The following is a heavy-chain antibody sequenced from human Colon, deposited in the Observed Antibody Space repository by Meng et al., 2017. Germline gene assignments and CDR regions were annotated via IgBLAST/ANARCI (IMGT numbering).Heavy chain of an antibody. CDR3: AKDRDGSGPYYFYFDL. V-gene: IGHV3-23*01. Sequence: GESLKISCAASGFTFSSYAMSWVRQAPGKGLEWVSAISGSGGSTYYADSVKGRFTISRDNSKNTLYLQLNSLRAEDTAVYYCAKDRDGSGPYYFYFDLWGRGTLVTVSS. J-gene: IGHJ2*01. D-gene: IGHD3-22*01. CDR1: GFTFSSYA. CDR2: ISGSGGST.